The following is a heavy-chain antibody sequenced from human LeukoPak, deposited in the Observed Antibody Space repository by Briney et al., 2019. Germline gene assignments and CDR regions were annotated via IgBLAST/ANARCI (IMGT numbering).Heavy chain of an antibody. Sequence: SETLSLTCTLSGVAISTLHCAWVRQPPGKGLEWIGYIHSSGSTNYNPSLKSRVTISVDTSKNQVSLKLSSVDAAGTAVYYCARRYAGSQGDGFDYWGQGTLVTVSS. CDR3: ARRYAGSQGDGFDY. J-gene: IGHJ4*02. CDR2: IHSSGST. V-gene: IGHV4-59*08. D-gene: IGHD1-26*01. CDR1: GVAISTLH.